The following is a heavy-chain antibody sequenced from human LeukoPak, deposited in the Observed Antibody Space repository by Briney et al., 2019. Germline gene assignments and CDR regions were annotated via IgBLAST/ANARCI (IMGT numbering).Heavy chain of an antibody. Sequence: GGSLRLSRAAPGFTFSSYGMHWVRQAPGKGLEWVAVISYVGSNKYYADTLKGRFTISRDNSKNTLYVQMNSLRAEDTAVYYCAKDRDSYYFDYWGQGTLVTVSS. CDR2: ISYVGSNK. CDR3: AKDRDSYYFDY. V-gene: IGHV3-30*18. CDR1: GFTFSSYG. J-gene: IGHJ4*02. D-gene: IGHD6-6*01.